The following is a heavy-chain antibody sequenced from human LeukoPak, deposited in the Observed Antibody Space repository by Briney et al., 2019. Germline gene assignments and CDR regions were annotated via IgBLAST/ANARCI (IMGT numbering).Heavy chain of an antibody. CDR1: RFTFSSYA. CDR3: AREGTAMAYFDY. CDR2: ISYDGSDK. J-gene: IGHJ4*02. V-gene: IGHV3-30*04. Sequence: PGGSLRLSCAASRFTFSSYAMHWVRQAPGKGLEWVAVISYDGSDKYYADSVKGRFTISRDNSKNTLYLQMNSLRAEDTAVYYCAREGTAMAYFDYWGQGTPVTVSS. D-gene: IGHD5-18*01.